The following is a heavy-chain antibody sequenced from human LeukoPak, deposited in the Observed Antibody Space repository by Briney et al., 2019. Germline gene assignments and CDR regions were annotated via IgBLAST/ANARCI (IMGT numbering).Heavy chain of an antibody. CDR2: INPNSGGT. D-gene: IGHD5-18*01. J-gene: IGHJ4*02. CDR3: EXGRXSAMGLHPFDY. V-gene: IGHV1-2*02. Sequence: AXVKVSXXASGYTFTGYYMHWVRQAPGQGLEWMGWINPNSGGTNYAQKFQGRVTMTRDTSIRTDYMEVRRLRYDDTAVYYCEXGRXSAMGLHPFDYWGQGTLVTVSS. CDR1: GYTFTGYY.